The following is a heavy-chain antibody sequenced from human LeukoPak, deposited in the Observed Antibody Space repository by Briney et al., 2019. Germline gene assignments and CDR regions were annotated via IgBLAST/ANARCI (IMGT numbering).Heavy chain of an antibody. J-gene: IGHJ4*02. D-gene: IGHD3-3*01. CDR1: GGSISSGGYS. CDR2: IYHSGGT. Sequence: SQTLSLTCAVSGGSISSGGYSWSWIRQPPGTGLEWIGYIYHSGGTYYNPSLKSRVTISVDRSKNQFSLKLSSVTAADTAVYYCARADFWSGYLYYFDYWGQGTLVTVSS. CDR3: ARADFWSGYLYYFDY. V-gene: IGHV4-30-2*01.